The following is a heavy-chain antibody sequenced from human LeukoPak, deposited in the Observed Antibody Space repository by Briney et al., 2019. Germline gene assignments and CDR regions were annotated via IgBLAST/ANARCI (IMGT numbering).Heavy chain of an antibody. V-gene: IGHV3-9*03. D-gene: IGHD3-9*01. Sequence: GGSLRLSCEASGFTFDDYAMHWVRQAPGKGLEWVSGISWNSGTIYYADSVKGRFTISRDNAKNSLYLQMNSLRPEDMALYYCAKGTGYYNPLDYWGQGTLVTVSS. CDR1: GFTFDDYA. CDR2: ISWNSGTI. CDR3: AKGTGYYNPLDY. J-gene: IGHJ4*02.